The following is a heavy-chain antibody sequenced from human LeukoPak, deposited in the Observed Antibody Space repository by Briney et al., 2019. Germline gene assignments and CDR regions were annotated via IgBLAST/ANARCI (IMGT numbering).Heavy chain of an antibody. Sequence: GGSLRLSCAASGFTFSSYAMSWVRQAPRKGLEWVSVVSGSGSSTDYADSVKGRFTISRDNSKNTLYLQMSSLSAEDTAVYYCARARGYDSSGYSAYYFDYWGQGTLVTVSS. D-gene: IGHD3-22*01. CDR3: ARARGYDSSGYSAYYFDY. J-gene: IGHJ4*02. CDR2: VSGSGSST. V-gene: IGHV3-23*01. CDR1: GFTFSSYA.